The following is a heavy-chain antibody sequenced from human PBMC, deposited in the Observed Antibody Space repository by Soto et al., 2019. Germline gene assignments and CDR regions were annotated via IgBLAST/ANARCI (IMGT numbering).Heavy chain of an antibody. CDR2: IFWDDDK. J-gene: IGHJ4*02. D-gene: IGHD3-3*01. CDR3: ARSFDFWSGYYFSY. V-gene: IGHV2-5*02. Sequence: SGPTLVNPTQTLTLTCTFSGFSLSTSGVAVGWIRQAPRKAPEWLAFIFWDDDKRYSPSLENRLTITKDTSKNQVVLTMTNMEPVDTATYYCARSFDFWSGYYFSYWGRGTLVTVSS. CDR1: GFSLSTSGVA.